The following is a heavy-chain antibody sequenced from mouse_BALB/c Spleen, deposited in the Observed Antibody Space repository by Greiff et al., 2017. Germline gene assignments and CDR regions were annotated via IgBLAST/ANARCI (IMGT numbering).Heavy chain of an antibody. Sequence: EVKLEESGGGLLKPGGSLKLPCSSSGFTFSTYAMSWFRKTPEKRLGWVAPISSGGSTYYPDSVKGRFTISRDNARNILYLQMSSRRSEDTAMYYCARGSLDAMDYWGQGTSVTVSS. J-gene: IGHJ4*01. V-gene: IGHV5-6-5*01. CDR1: GFTFSTYA. CDR2: ISSGGST. D-gene: IGHD6-2*01. CDR3: ARGSLDAMDY.